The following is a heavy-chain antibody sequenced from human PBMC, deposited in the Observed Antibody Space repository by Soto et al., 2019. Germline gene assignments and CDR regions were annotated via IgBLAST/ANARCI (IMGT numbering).Heavy chain of an antibody. CDR3: AKGPRAPPPHDYGMDV. J-gene: IGHJ6*02. Sequence: EVQLLESGGGLVQPGGSLRVSCVASGFTFSSYVMNWVRQAPGKGLYWVSGISGSGGSTYYADSVKGRFTISRDNSKNTLDLQMHSLRVEDTAVYYCAKGPRAPPPHDYGMDVWGQGTTVTVSS. V-gene: IGHV3-23*01. CDR1: GFTFSSYV. CDR2: ISGSGGST.